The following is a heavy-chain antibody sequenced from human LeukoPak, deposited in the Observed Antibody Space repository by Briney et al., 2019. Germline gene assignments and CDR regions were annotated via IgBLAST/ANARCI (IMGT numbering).Heavy chain of an antibody. CDR3: ARMARIWFGESWYNWFDP. Sequence: SVKVSCKASGGTFSSYAISWVRQAPGQGLEWMGGIIPILHTSSYAQKFQGRVTITTDESTSTAYMELSSLRSEDTAVYYCARMARIWFGESWYNWFDPWGQGTLVTVSS. J-gene: IGHJ5*02. CDR2: IIPILHTS. D-gene: IGHD3-10*01. CDR1: GGTFSSYA. V-gene: IGHV1-69*05.